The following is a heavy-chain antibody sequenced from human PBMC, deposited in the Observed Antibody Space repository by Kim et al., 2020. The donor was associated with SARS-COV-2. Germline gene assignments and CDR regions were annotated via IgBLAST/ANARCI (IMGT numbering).Heavy chain of an antibody. CDR2: IHYSGST. J-gene: IGHJ4*02. Sequence: SETLSLTCAVSGGSISSTKWWSWVRQSPGKGLEWIGEIHYSGSTNYNPSLKSRVTISVVKSKNQFSLSLNSVTAADAAVYYCARVPKYPTVWFDYWGQGTLVTVSS. D-gene: IGHD3-16*01. V-gene: IGHV4-4*02. CDR3: ARVPKYPTVWFDY. CDR1: GGSISSTKW.